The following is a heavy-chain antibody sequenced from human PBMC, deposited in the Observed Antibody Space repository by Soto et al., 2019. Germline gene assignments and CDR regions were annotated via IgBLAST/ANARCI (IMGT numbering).Heavy chain of an antibody. Sequence: EGSLRLSCAASGFTFSSYWMHWVHQVPGKGLVWVSRIKGDGTNTGYADSVKGRFTISRDNVKNTLYLQMNSLRAEDTAVYYCARGLSGYYGFDYWGQGTLVTVSS. V-gene: IGHV3-74*01. CDR3: ARGLSGYYGFDY. D-gene: IGHD5-12*01. CDR2: IKGDGTNT. CDR1: GFTFSSYW. J-gene: IGHJ4*02.